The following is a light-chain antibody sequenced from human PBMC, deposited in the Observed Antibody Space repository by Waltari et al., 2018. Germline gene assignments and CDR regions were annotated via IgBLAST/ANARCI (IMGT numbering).Light chain of an antibody. J-gene: IGKJ4*01. CDR1: QSLLHSNGYNY. Sequence: DIVMTQSPLSLPVTPGEPASISCRSSQSLLHSNGYNYLDWYLQKPGQSPQLLIYLGSNRASGVPDRFSGSGSGTDFTLKISRVKAEDVGVYYCMQALQTPLTFGGGTKVEIK. CDR3: MQALQTPLT. V-gene: IGKV2-28*01. CDR2: LGS.